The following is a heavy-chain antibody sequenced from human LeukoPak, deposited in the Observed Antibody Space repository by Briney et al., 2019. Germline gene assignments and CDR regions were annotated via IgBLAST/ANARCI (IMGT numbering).Heavy chain of an antibody. Sequence: GGSLRLSCAASGFPFSRYAVHWVRQAPGKGLEWVALRSHDGGIEDYADSVKGRFTISRDNSRNTLYLQMNSLKPEDTAVYYCASSNEFYYDTGTYVDYWGQGTLVTVSS. CDR1: GFPFSRYA. V-gene: IGHV3-30-3*01. J-gene: IGHJ4*02. CDR3: ASSNEFYYDTGTYVDY. D-gene: IGHD3-22*01. CDR2: RSHDGGIE.